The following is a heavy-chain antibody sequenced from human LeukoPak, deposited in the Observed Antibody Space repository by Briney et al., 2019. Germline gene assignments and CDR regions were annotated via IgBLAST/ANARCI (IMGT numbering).Heavy chain of an antibody. V-gene: IGHV3-30*02. CDR2: IQHDGTNK. Sequence: GGSLRLSCAASGFTFRSYGMYWVRQAPGKGLEWVALIQHDGTNKYYADSVKGRFTISRDNSKNTLYLQMNSLRAEDTAVYYCAKDGIFFHYYDSSGYSHLDSWGQGTLVTVSS. D-gene: IGHD3-22*01. J-gene: IGHJ4*02. CDR1: GFTFRSYG. CDR3: AKDGIFFHYYDSSGYSHLDS.